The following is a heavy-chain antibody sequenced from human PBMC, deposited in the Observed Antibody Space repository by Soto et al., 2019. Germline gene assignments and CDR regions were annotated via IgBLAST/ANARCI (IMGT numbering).Heavy chain of an antibody. D-gene: IGHD4-17*01. J-gene: IGHJ4*02. CDR3: ARELDPYYGGNSLSLDY. CDR1: GGSFSTYG. CDR2: IIPKFGTT. V-gene: IGHV1-69*13. Sequence: QVQLVQSGAEVKKPGSSVKVSCKGSGGSFSTYGINWVRLAPGQGLEWMGGIIPKFGTTNYAQKFRGRVTITADESTNTAYMELNYLRSEDTAVYFCARELDPYYGGNSLSLDYWGQGTLVTVSS.